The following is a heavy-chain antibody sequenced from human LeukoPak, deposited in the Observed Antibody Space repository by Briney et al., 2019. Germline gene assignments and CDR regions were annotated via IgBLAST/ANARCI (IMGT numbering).Heavy chain of an antibody. CDR1: GFSFSVYE. J-gene: IGHJ4*02. CDR2: ITSSGADI. Sequence: PGGSLRLSCAASGFSFSVYEIHWVRQAPGKGLEWVAYITSSGADIYYADSVKGRFTISRDNAKNALFLRMNSLRVEDTATYYCASDIVATSGDFWGQGTLVSVSS. D-gene: IGHD5-12*01. CDR3: ASDIVATSGDF. V-gene: IGHV3-48*03.